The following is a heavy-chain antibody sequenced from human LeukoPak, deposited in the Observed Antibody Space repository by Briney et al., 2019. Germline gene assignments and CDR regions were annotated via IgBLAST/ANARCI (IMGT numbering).Heavy chain of an antibody. J-gene: IGHJ4*02. CDR1: GFTFSSYA. CDR2: ISSNGGSA. CDR3: ARGWDGYNFYLADY. Sequence: GGSLRLSCAASGFTFSSYAMHWVRQAPGKGLEYVSAISSNGGSAYYANSVKGRFTISRDNSKNTLYLQMGSLRAEDMAVYYCARGWDGYNFYLADYWGQGALVTVSS. V-gene: IGHV3-64*01. D-gene: IGHD5-24*01.